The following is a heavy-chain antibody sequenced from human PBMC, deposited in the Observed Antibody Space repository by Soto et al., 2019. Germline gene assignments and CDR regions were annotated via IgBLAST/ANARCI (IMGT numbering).Heavy chain of an antibody. Sequence: ASVKVSCKASGNTFTSHYIHWVRQAPGQGPEWMGIINPSGGSTSYAQKFQSRVTMTRDTSTSTVYMELSSLRSEDTAVYYCARDPIAGTYFFDYWGQGTLVTVSS. D-gene: IGHD6-13*01. J-gene: IGHJ4*02. CDR2: INPSGGST. CDR1: GNTFTSHY. V-gene: IGHV1-46*01. CDR3: ARDPIAGTYFFDY.